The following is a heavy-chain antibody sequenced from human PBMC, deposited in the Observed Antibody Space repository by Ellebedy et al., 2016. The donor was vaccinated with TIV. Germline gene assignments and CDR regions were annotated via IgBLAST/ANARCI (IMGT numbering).Heavy chain of an antibody. V-gene: IGHV3-7*03. D-gene: IGHD2-15*01. CDR2: IKEDGSLK. Sequence: PGGSLRLSCAASGFTFSSNWMSWVRQAPGKGLELVAKIKEDGSLKYYVDAVKGRFAISRDNAKNSLYLQMNSLRAEDTAVYYCAKASSRGGGWDCWGQGILVTVSS. J-gene: IGHJ4*02. CDR1: GFTFSSNW. CDR3: AKASSRGGGWDC.